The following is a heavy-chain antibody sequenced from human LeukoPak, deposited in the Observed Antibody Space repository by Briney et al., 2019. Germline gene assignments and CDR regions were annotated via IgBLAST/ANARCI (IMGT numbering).Heavy chain of an antibody. Sequence: GSLRLSCAASTFTLSTYGMSWVRPAPGKGLEWVSAIGGSSGSTHYADSVKGRFTISRDDSKNTLYLHMNSLRAEDTAIYYCAKGQYGGHSLIEYWGQGTLVTVSS. D-gene: IGHD4-23*01. CDR2: IGGSSGST. J-gene: IGHJ4*02. CDR1: TFTLSTYG. V-gene: IGHV3-23*01. CDR3: AKGQYGGHSLIEY.